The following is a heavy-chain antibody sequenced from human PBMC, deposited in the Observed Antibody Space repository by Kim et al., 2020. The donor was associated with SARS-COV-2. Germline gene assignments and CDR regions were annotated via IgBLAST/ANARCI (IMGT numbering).Heavy chain of an antibody. Sequence: DSDTRYSPSFQGQVTISADTSISTAYLQWSSLKASDTAMYYCARSWEFDYWGQGTLVTVSS. J-gene: IGHJ4*02. D-gene: IGHD1-26*01. CDR3: ARSWEFDY. CDR2: DSDT. V-gene: IGHV5-51*01.